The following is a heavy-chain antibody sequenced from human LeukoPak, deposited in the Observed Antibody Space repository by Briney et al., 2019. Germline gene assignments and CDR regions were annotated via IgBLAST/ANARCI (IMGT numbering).Heavy chain of an antibody. CDR2: IYYSGST. D-gene: IGHD3-3*01. V-gene: IGHV4-31*03. Sequence: SETLSLTCTVSGGSISSGGYYWSWLRQHPGKGLEWIGYIYYSGSTYYNPSLKSRVTISVDTSKNQFSLKLSSVTAADTAVYYCARVPADYYDFWSGSDYWGQGTLVTVSS. CDR3: ARVPADYYDFWSGSDY. J-gene: IGHJ4*02. CDR1: GGSISSGGYY.